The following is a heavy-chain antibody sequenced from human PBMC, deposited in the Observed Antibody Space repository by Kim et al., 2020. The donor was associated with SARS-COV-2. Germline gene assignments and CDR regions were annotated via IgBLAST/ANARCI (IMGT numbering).Heavy chain of an antibody. D-gene: IGHD3-10*01. Sequence: QKFQGRVTITRDTSASTAYMELSSLRSEDTAVYYCARDPYYYGSGSYFSYWGQGTLVTVSS. CDR3: ARDPYYYGSGSYFSY. J-gene: IGHJ4*02. V-gene: IGHV1-3*01.